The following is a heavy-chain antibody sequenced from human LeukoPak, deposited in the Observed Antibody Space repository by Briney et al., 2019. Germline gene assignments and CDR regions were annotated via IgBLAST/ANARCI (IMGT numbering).Heavy chain of an antibody. CDR1: GYTFTGYY. J-gene: IGHJ6*03. CDR3: ARGGDIVATIVNYYMDV. D-gene: IGHD5-12*01. V-gene: IGHV1-2*02. Sequence: ASVKVSCKASGYTFTGYYMHWVRQAPGQGLEWMGWINPNSGGTNYAQKFQGRVTMTRDTSISTAYMELSRLRSDDTAVYYCARGGDIVATIVNYYMDVWGKGTTVTVSS. CDR2: INPNSGGT.